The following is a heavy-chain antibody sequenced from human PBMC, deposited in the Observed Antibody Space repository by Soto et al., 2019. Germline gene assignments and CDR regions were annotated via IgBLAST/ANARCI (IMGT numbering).Heavy chain of an antibody. CDR3: AKDRLWDQGDAFDI. V-gene: IGHV3-23*01. Sequence: QPGGSLRLSCAASGLTFSSYAMTWVRQAPGKGLEWVSAIDLSGASTYYADSVKGRFTISRDNSKNTLYLQMNSLRAEDTAVYYCAKDRLWDQGDAFDIWGQGTMVTVSS. CDR2: IDLSGAST. J-gene: IGHJ3*02. D-gene: IGHD1-26*01. CDR1: GLTFSSYA.